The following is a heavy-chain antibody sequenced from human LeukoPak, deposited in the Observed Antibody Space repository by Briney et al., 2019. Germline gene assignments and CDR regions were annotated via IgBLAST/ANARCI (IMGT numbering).Heavy chain of an antibody. CDR3: AKGHYDFWSGYPAGIDS. CDR1: GFTFSTYG. J-gene: IGHJ4*02. V-gene: IGHV3-30*18. D-gene: IGHD3-3*01. CDR2: ILYDGSRK. Sequence: GGSLRLPCAAFGFTFSTYGMHWVRQAPGKGLEWVAVILYDGSRKYYVDSVEGRFTTSRDNSKNTLYLQMNSLRAEDTAIYYCAKGHYDFWSGYPAGIDSWGQGILVTVSS.